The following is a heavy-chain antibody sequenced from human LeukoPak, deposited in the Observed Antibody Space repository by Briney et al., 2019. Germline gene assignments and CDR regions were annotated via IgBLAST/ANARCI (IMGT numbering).Heavy chain of an antibody. CDR2: ISGSGGST. Sequence: GGSLRLSCAASGFTFSDYYMTWIRHAPGQGLEWVSAISGSGGSTYYADSAKGRFTISRDNSDNTLYLQMNSLRAEDTAVYYCAKDRPNYYGSNGHYYKLNGDCWGQGTLVTVSS. V-gene: IGHV3-23*01. J-gene: IGHJ4*02. CDR1: GFTFSDYY. D-gene: IGHD3-22*01. CDR3: AKDRPNYYGSNGHYYKLNGDC.